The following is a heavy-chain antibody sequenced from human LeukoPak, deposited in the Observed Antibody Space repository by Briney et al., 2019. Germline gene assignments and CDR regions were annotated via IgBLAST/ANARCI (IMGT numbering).Heavy chain of an antibody. CDR2: IYPGDSDT. CDR1: GYSFTNYW. CDR3: ARQARYKDSYYGSSGYYFDY. Sequence: GESLKISCRGSGYSFTNYWIGWVRQMPGKGLEWMGIIYPGDSDTRYSPSFQGQVTISADKSISTAYLQWSSLKASDTAMYYCARQARYKDSYYGSSGYYFDYWGQGTLVTVSS. V-gene: IGHV5-51*01. J-gene: IGHJ4*02. D-gene: IGHD3-22*01.